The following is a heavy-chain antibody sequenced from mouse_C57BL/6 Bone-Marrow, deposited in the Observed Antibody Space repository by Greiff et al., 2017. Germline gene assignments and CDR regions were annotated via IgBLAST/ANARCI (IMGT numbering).Heavy chain of an antibody. CDR1: GFSLTSYG. CDR2: IWSGGST. CDR3: ARGAAQAHYYAMDY. Sequence: VQVVESGPGLVQPSQSLSITCTVSGFSLTSYGVHWVRQSPGKGLEWLGVIWSGGSTDYNAAFISRLSISKDNSKSQVFFKMNSLQADDTAIYYCARGAAQAHYYAMDYWGQGTSVTVSS. V-gene: IGHV2-2*01. J-gene: IGHJ4*01. D-gene: IGHD3-2*02.